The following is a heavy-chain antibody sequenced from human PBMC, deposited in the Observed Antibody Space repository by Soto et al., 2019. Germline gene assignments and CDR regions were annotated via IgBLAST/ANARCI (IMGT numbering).Heavy chain of an antibody. D-gene: IGHD4-17*01. CDR2: ISYGGSNK. J-gene: IGHJ4*02. V-gene: IGHV3-30*03. CDR3: AGYGGNSVFDY. Sequence: GGSLRLSCAASGFTFSSYGMHWVRQAPGKGLEWVAVISYGGSNKYYADSVKGRFTISRDNSKNTLYLQMNSLRAEDTAVYYCAGYGGNSVFDYWGQGTLVTVSS. CDR1: GFTFSSYG.